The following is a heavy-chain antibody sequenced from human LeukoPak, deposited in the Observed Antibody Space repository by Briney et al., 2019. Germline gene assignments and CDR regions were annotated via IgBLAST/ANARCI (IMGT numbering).Heavy chain of an antibody. V-gene: IGHV1-46*01. J-gene: IGHJ5*02. CDR3: ARTKGQGIVGATGGDWFDP. CDR1: GYTFTSYY. CDR2: INPSGGST. Sequence: ASVKVSCKASGYTFTSYYMHWVRQAPGQGLEWMGIINPSGGSTSYAQKFQGRVTMTRDMSTSTVYMELSSLRSEDTAVYYCARTKGQGIVGATGGDWFDPWGQGTLVTVSS. D-gene: IGHD1-26*01.